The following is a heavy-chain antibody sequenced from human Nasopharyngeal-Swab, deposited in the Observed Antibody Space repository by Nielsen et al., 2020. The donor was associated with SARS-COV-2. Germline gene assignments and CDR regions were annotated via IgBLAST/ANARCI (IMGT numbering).Heavy chain of an antibody. CDR2: IVGSGGST. J-gene: IGHJ3*02. CDR1: GFPFSSYA. D-gene: IGHD1-7*01. Sequence: GGSLRLSCAASGFPFSSYAMSWVRQAPGKGLEWVSAIVGSGGSTFYADSVGGRFTISRDNSKNTLFLQMNSLRAEDTAVYYCAKPTTRSAFDIWGQGTMVTVSS. CDR3: AKPTTRSAFDI. V-gene: IGHV3-23*01.